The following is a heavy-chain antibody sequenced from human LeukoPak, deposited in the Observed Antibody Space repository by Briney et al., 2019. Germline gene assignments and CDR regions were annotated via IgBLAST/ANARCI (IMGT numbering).Heavy chain of an antibody. V-gene: IGHV3-21*01. J-gene: IGHJ4*02. D-gene: IGHD3-22*01. CDR3: ARDTPPSGYYYEFGSY. Sequence: PGGSLRLSCAASGFTFSSYSMNWVRQAPGRGLEWVSSISSSSSYIYYAASVKGRFTISRDNAKNSLYLQMNSLRAEDTAVYYCARDTPPSGYYYEFGSYWGQGTLVTVTS. CDR2: ISSSSSYI. CDR1: GFTFSSYS.